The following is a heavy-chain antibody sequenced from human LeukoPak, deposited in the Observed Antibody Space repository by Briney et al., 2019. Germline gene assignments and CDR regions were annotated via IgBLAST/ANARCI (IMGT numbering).Heavy chain of an antibody. V-gene: IGHV3-23*01. Sequence: PGGSLRLSCAASGFTFSGYAMTWVRQAPGKGLEWVSGISNSGGSTYYADSVKGRFTISRDNSKNTLYLQMNSLRAEDTAVYYCAKRGAAAGAQHFDYWGQGTLVTVSS. CDR1: GFTFSGYA. D-gene: IGHD6-13*01. CDR2: ISNSGGST. J-gene: IGHJ4*02. CDR3: AKRGAAAGAQHFDY.